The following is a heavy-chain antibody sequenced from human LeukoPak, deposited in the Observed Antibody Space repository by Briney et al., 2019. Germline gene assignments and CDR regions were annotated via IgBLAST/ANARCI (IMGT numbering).Heavy chain of an antibody. J-gene: IGHJ3*02. CDR2: IYDDVSST. Sequence: GGSLRLSCAASGFTFSNYWMHWVRQAPGKGLVWVSRIYDDVSSTYYADSVKGRFTISRDDAKNTLYLQMNSLRAEDTAVYYCARVSGARNFYFGAFDIWGQGTVVTVSS. V-gene: IGHV3-74*01. CDR3: ARVSGARNFYFGAFDI. D-gene: IGHD2-15*01. CDR1: GFTFSNYW.